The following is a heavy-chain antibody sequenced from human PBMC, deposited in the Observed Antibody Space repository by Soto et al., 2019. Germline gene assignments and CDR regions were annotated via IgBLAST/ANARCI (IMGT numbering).Heavy chain of an antibody. CDR3: ASHPGLGY. J-gene: IGHJ4*01. CDR2: INSGGTT. CDR1: GLSVSNNY. D-gene: IGHD3-9*01. Sequence: EVQLEESGGGLIQPGGSLRLSCAASGLSVSNNYMSWGRQAPGKGLEGVSVINSGGTTYYGDSVKGRFSISRDNSKNTLILQMNNLRAEDPAVYYCASHPGLGYWGQGTLVTVSS. V-gene: IGHV3-66*04.